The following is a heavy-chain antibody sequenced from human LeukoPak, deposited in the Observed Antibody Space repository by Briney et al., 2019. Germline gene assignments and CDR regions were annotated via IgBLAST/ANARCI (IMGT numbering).Heavy chain of an antibody. D-gene: IGHD2-2*01. CDR2: ISSSSSYI. Sequence: GGSLRLSCAASGFTFSSYSMNWVRQAPGKGLEWVSSISSSSSYIYYAGSVKGRFTISRDNAKNSLYLQMNSLRAEDTAVYYCASLCQLVVPAAKPFDYWGQGTLVIVSS. CDR1: GFTFSSYS. CDR3: ASLCQLVVPAAKPFDY. J-gene: IGHJ4*02. V-gene: IGHV3-21*01.